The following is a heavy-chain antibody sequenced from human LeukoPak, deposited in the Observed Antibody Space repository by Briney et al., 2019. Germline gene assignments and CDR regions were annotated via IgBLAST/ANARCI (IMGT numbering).Heavy chain of an antibody. D-gene: IGHD3-22*01. Sequence: QTGGSLRLSCAASGFTFSSYAMHWVRQAPGKGLEYVSAISSNGGSTYYANSVKGRFTISRDNSKNTLYLQMGSLRAEDMAVYYCARGSPSSMISRCDYWGQGTLVTVSS. CDR3: ARGSPSSMISRCDY. J-gene: IGHJ4*02. V-gene: IGHV3-64*01. CDR2: ISSNGGST. CDR1: GFTFSSYA.